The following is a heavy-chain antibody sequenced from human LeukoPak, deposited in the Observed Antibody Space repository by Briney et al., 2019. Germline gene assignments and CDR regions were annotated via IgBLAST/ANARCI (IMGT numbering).Heavy chain of an antibody. J-gene: IGHJ5*02. CDR1: GFTFSTYA. Sequence: GGSLRLSCAASGFTFSTYAMSWVRQAPGRGLDWVSSISGSAGRTFYADSVKGRFTISRDNSKDTLYLQVSSLSLEDTAGYYCARETYCYHSSDYYSWFDPWGQGTLVTVSS. V-gene: IGHV3-23*01. CDR2: ISGSAGRT. D-gene: IGHD3-22*01. CDR3: ARETYCYHSSDYYSWFDP.